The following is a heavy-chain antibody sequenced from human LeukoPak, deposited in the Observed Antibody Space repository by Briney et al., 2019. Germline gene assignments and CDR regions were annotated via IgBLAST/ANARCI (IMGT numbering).Heavy chain of an antibody. V-gene: IGHV3-48*02. CDR3: ARGRYSDSWYDYFDY. J-gene: IGHJ4*02. CDR2: SSSSGSPI. D-gene: IGHD6-13*01. Sequence: PGGSLRLSCAASRFTFSSYSMNWVRQAPGKGLEWVSYSSSSGSPIYYADSVKGRFTISRDNAKNSLYLQMTSPRDEDTAVYYCARGRYSDSWYDYFDYWGQGALVTVSS. CDR1: RFTFSSYS.